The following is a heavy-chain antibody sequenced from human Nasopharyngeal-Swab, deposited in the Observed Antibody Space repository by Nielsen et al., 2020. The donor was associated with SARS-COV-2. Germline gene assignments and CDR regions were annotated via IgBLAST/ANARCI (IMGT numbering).Heavy chain of an antibody. CDR2: IYYSGST. J-gene: IGHJ4*02. CDR1: GGSISSSSYY. Sequence: SETLSLTCTVSGGSISSSSYYWGWIRQPPGKGLEWIGSIYYSGSTYYNPSLKSRVTISVDTSKNQFSLKLSSVTAADTAVYYCARVAGGADIVATIFDYWGQGTQVTVSS. D-gene: IGHD5-12*01. V-gene: IGHV4-39*07. CDR3: ARVAGGADIVATIFDY.